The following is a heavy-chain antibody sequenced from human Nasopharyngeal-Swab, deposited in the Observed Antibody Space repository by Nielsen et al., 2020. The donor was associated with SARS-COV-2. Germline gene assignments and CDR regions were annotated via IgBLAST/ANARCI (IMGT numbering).Heavy chain of an antibody. CDR1: GYTFTSYA. D-gene: IGHD2-21*02. CDR2: INAGNGNT. Sequence: ASVKVSCKASGYTFTSYAMHWVRQAPGQRLEWMGWINAGNGNTKYSQKFQGRVTITRDTSASTAYMGLSSLRSEDTAVYYCARDFGYCGGDCYPSYYFDYWGQGTLVTVSS. CDR3: ARDFGYCGGDCYPSYYFDY. V-gene: IGHV1-3*01. J-gene: IGHJ4*02.